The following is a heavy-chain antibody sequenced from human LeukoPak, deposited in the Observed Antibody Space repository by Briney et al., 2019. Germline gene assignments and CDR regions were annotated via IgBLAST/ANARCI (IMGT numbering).Heavy chain of an antibody. CDR3: ARRSTVTYYGMDV. D-gene: IGHD4-17*01. CDR1: GYSFTSYW. CDR2: VNPGDSDT. J-gene: IGHJ6*02. V-gene: IGHV5-51*01. Sequence: GESLQISCKGSGYSFTSYWIGWVRQMPGKGLEWTGTVNPGDSDTRYSPSFQGQVTISADKSISTAYLQWSSLKASDTAMYYCARRSTVTYYGMDVWGQGTTVTVSS.